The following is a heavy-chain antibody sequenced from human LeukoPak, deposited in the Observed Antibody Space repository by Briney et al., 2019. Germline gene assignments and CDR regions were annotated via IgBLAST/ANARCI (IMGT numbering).Heavy chain of an antibody. CDR1: GGSFSGYY. CDR3: ARDPTPAYGADFRPTASYGMDV. V-gene: IGHV4-34*01. J-gene: IGHJ6*02. Sequence: SETLSLTCAVYGGSFSGYYWSWIRQPPGKGLEWIGEINHSGSTNYNPSLKSRVTISVDTSKNQFSLKLSSVTAADTAVYYCARDPTPAYGADFRPTASYGMDVWGQGTTVTVSS. CDR2: INHSGST. D-gene: IGHD4/OR15-4a*01.